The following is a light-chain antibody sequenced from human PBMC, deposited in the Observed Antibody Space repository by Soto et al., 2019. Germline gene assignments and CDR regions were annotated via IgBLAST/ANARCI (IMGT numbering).Light chain of an antibody. CDR3: LQRSNWPPWT. J-gene: IGKJ1*01. V-gene: IGKV3-11*01. CDR1: QSVSSY. Sequence: EIVLTQSPATLSLSPGERATLSRWASQSVSSYLAWYQQKPGQAPRLLIYDASNRATGIPARFSGSGSGTDFTLTISSLEPEDFAVYYCLQRSNWPPWTFGQGTRVEVK. CDR2: DAS.